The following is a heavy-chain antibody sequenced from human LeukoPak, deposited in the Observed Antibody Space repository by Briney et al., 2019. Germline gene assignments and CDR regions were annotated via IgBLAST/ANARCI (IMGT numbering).Heavy chain of an antibody. Sequence: PSEALSLTCAVYGGSFSGYYWSWIRQPPGKGLEWIGEINHSGITNYNPSLESRVTISPDTSKNQFSLKLSSVTAADTAVYYCARPRAAGDYYYYYRDVWGKGTTVTVSS. D-gene: IGHD3-10*01. CDR1: GGSFSGYY. J-gene: IGHJ6*03. CDR3: ARPRAAGDYYYYYRDV. V-gene: IGHV4-34*01. CDR2: INHSGIT.